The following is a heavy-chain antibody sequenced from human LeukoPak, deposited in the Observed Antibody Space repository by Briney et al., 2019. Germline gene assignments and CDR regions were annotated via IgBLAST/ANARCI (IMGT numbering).Heavy chain of an antibody. CDR1: GGSISSGSYY. CDR2: IYHSGST. CDR3: ARDSGSSSWYRWFDP. J-gene: IGHJ5*02. D-gene: IGHD6-13*01. Sequence: PSETLSLTCTVSGGSISSGSYYWSWIRQPPGKGLEWIGEIYHSGSTNYNPSLKSRVTISVDKSKNQFSLKLSPVTAADTAVYYCARDSGSSSWYRWFDPWGQGTLVTVSS. V-gene: IGHV4-39*07.